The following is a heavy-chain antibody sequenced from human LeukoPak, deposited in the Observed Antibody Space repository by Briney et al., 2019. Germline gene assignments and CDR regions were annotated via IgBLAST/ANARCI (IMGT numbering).Heavy chain of an antibody. CDR2: MSPNGGDT. V-gene: IGHV1-8*01. CDR1: GYTFASYH. D-gene: IGHD6-13*01. CDR3: ARGVAAGYDY. Sequence: ASVKVSCKASGYTFASYHINWVRQAPGQGLEWMGWMSPNGGDTGFAQKFQGRVTMTRNTSITTAYMELSSLRSDDTAIYYCARGVAAGYDYWGQGTLVTVSS. J-gene: IGHJ4*02.